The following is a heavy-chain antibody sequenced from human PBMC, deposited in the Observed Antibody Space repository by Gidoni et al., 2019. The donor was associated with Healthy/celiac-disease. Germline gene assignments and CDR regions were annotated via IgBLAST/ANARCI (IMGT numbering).Heavy chain of an antibody. D-gene: IGHD3-16*01. V-gene: IGHV3-23*01. Sequence: EVQLLESGGGLVQPGGSLRLSCAASGFTFSSYAMSWVRQAPGKGLGGVSAMSGSGGSTYNADSVKGRFTISRDNSKKTLCLKMNSLRAEDTAVYYCAKDPLGRGGGLYNWFDPWGQGTLVTVSS. CDR2: MSGSGGST. CDR3: AKDPLGRGGGLYNWFDP. J-gene: IGHJ5*02. CDR1: GFTFSSYA.